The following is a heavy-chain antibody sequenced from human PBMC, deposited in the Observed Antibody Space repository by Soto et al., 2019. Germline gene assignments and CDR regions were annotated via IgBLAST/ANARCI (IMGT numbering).Heavy chain of an antibody. CDR3: VRANRRDGHNLAY. Sequence: LRLSCATSEFTFSLYGMHWVRQAPGKGLEWVAVIWFDGTKKYYTDSVKGRFTISRDTSEDTLYLQMNSLRVEDTAVYYCVRANRRDGHNLAYWGPGTLVTVSS. V-gene: IGHV3-33*01. CDR2: IWFDGTKK. D-gene: IGHD3-16*01. J-gene: IGHJ4*02. CDR1: EFTFSLYG.